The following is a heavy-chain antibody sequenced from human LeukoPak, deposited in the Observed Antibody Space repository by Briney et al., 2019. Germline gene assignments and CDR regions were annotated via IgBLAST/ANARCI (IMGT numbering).Heavy chain of an antibody. J-gene: IGHJ4*02. CDR1: GGSFSGYY. CDR3: ARSAQDIVVVPAAMGAEDY. D-gene: IGHD2-2*01. CDR2: INHSGST. V-gene: IGHV4-34*01. Sequence: PSETLSLTCAVYGGSFSGYYWSWIRQPPGKGLEWIGEINHSGSTNYNPSLKSRVTISVDTSKNQFSQKLSSVTAADTAVYYCARSAQDIVVVPAAMGAEDYWGQGTLVTVSS.